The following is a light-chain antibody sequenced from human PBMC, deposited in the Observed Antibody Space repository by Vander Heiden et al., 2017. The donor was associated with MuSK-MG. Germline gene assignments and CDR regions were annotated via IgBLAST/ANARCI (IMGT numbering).Light chain of an antibody. CDR3: CSYAGSYTGV. J-gene: IGLJ3*02. V-gene: IGLV2-11*01. Sequence: QSALTQPRSVSGSPGQSVTISCTGTSSDVGGYNYVSWYQQHPGKAPKRMSYDVSKRPSGVPDRFSGSKSGNTASLTISGLQAEDEADYDCCSYAGSYTGVFGGGTKLTVL. CDR1: SSDVGGYNY. CDR2: DVS.